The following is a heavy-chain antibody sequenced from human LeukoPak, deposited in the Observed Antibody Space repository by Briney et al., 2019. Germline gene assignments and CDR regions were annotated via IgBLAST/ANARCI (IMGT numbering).Heavy chain of an antibody. D-gene: IGHD3-10*01. Sequence: GASVRVSCKVSGYTLTELSMHWVRQAPGKGLEWMGGFDPEDGETIYAQKFQGRVTMTEDTSTDTAYMEVSSLRSEDTAVYYCATSPPLHGEFDYWGQGTLVTVSS. J-gene: IGHJ4*02. CDR2: FDPEDGET. CDR1: GYTLTELS. V-gene: IGHV1-24*01. CDR3: ATSPPLHGEFDY.